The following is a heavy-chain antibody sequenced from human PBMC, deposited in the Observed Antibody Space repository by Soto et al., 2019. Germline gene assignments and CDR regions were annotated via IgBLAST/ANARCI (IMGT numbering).Heavy chain of an antibody. CDR3: ARGAAFDV. Sequence: QVQLVQSGAEVKKPGASVKVSCRASGYTFTSNDINWVRQAAGQGLEWMGWMNPKTGKTGNAQKFQGRVTMTSDTSISTVYMDLSRRTSDDTAMYYCARGAAFDVWGQGTMVTVSS. CDR1: GYTFTSND. V-gene: IGHV1-8*01. CDR2: MNPKTGKT. J-gene: IGHJ3*01.